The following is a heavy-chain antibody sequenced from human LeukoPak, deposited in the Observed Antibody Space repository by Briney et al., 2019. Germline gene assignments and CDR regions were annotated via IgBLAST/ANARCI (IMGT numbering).Heavy chain of an antibody. J-gene: IGHJ3*02. CDR3: ARLRYSSGWYNAFDI. CDR1: GYRFTSYW. D-gene: IGHD6-19*01. V-gene: IGHV5-51*01. CDR2: IYPGDSDT. Sequence: GESLQISCKGSGYRFTSYWIGWVRQMPGKGLEWMGIIYPGDSDTRYSPSFQGQVTISADKSISTAYLQWSSLKASDTAMYYCARLRYSSGWYNAFDIWGQGTMVTVSS.